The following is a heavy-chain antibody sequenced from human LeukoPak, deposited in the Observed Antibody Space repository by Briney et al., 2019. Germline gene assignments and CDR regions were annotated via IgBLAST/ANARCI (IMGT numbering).Heavy chain of an antibody. V-gene: IGHV4-39*07. D-gene: IGHD6-19*01. CDR2: MSYSGRT. J-gene: IGHJ4*02. CDR3: RGVAGTRLMADRFDY. Sequence: SETLSLTCTVSGGSISISNYYWGWIRQPPGKGLEWIGSMSYSGRTYYNPSLKTRVTVSLDTSKNQFSLKLSSVTAADTAVYYCRGVAGTRLMADRFDYWGQGTLVTVSS. CDR1: GGSISISNYY.